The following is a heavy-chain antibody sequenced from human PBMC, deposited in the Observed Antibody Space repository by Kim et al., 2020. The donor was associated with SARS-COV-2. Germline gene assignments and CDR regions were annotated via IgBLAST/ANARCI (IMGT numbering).Heavy chain of an antibody. CDR3: ARDRGYKYGYGMDV. D-gene: IGHD5-18*01. V-gene: IGHV3-66*02. J-gene: IGHJ6*02. CDR1: GFTVSTYY. Sequence: GGSLRLSCAASGFTVSTYYMSWVRQAPGKGLEWVSVIYSGDATFYADSVKGRFTISRDNSKNTLYLQMNSLRTEDTAMYYCARDRGYKYGYGMDVWGQGTTVTVSS. CDR2: IYSGDAT.